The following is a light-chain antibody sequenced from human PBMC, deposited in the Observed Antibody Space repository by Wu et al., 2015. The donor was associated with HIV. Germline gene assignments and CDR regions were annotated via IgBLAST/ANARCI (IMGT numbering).Light chain of an antibody. Sequence: DIQMTQSPSSLSASVGDRVTITCRASQGIGNSLAWYQQKPGKAPKLLLYAASTLESGVPSRFSGSGSGTEYTLTISSLQPEDFATYYCQQYFSTAPITFGQGTRLXIK. V-gene: IGKV1-NL1*01. J-gene: IGKJ5*01. CDR3: QQYFSTAPIT. CDR2: AAS. CDR1: QGIGNS.